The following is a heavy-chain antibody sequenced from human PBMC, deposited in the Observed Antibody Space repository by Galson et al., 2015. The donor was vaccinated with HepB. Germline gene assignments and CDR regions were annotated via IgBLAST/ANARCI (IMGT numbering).Heavy chain of an antibody. CDR1: GFTFSWNS. D-gene: IGHD4-11*01. V-gene: IGHV3-21*01. J-gene: IGHJ4*02. CDR2: ISSSGSYI. CDR3: ASYSNSPTTPYYFDY. Sequence: SLRLSCAASGFTFSWNSMNWVRQAPGKGLEWVSSISSSGSYIYYAVSMKGRFTISRDNAKNSLYLQMTSLRAEDTAVYYCASYSNSPTTPYYFDYWGRGTLVTVSS.